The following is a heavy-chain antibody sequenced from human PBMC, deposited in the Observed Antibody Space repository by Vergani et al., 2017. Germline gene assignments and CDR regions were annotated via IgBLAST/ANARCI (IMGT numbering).Heavy chain of an antibody. CDR3: ARGLSSSSEHYVDY. CDR2: ISSSSSSR. Sequence: EVQLVESGGGLVKPGGSLRLSCAASGFPFSSYNLNWVRQAPGKGLEWVSSISSSSSSRSYADSVKGRFTIARDNAKNSLYLQMNSLRAEDTAVYYCARGLSSSSEHYVDYWGQGTLVTVSS. J-gene: IGHJ4*02. V-gene: IGHV3-21*03. D-gene: IGHD6-6*01. CDR1: GFPFSSYN.